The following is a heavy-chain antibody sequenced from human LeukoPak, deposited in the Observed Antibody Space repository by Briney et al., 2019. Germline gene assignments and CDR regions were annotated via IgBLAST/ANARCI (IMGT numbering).Heavy chain of an antibody. D-gene: IGHD3-16*01. CDR3: ARIPNAYCFDS. CDR1: GFTFSSNW. J-gene: IGHJ4*02. Sequence: PGGSLRLSCAPSGFTFSSNWMSWVRQAPGKGLEWVASIRNDGGEEFYVDSVKGRFTISRDNARNSLYLQLNSLRVEDTAVYYCARIPNAYCFDSWGQGSLVTVSS. CDR2: IRNDGGEE. V-gene: IGHV3-7*01.